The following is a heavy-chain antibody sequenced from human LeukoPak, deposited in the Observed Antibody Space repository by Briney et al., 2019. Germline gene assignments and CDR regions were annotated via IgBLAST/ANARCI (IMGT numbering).Heavy chain of an antibody. Sequence: PGGSLRLSCAASGFTLSSYAMSWVRQAPGKGLEWVSAISGSGGSTYYADSVKGRFTISRDNSKNTLYLQMNSLRAEDTAVYYCARTIFAHYYMDVWGKGTTVTVSS. D-gene: IGHD3-3*01. CDR3: ARTIFAHYYMDV. V-gene: IGHV3-23*01. CDR1: GFTLSSYA. J-gene: IGHJ6*03. CDR2: ISGSGGST.